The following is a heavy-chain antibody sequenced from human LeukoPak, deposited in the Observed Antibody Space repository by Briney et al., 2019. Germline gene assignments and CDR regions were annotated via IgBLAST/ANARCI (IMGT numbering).Heavy chain of an antibody. CDR3: ARDSSSTSCFDY. Sequence: GGSLRLSCAASGFTFSSYAMSWVRQAPGKGLEWVSAISGSGGSTYYADSVKGRFTMSRDNAKNSLYLQMNSLRAEDTAVYYCARDSSSTSCFDYWGQGTLVTVSS. V-gene: IGHV3-23*01. J-gene: IGHJ4*02. CDR2: ISGSGGST. CDR1: GFTFSSYA. D-gene: IGHD2-2*01.